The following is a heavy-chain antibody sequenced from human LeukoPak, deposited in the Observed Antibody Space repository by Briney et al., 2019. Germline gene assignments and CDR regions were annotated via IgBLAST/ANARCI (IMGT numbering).Heavy chain of an antibody. CDR1: GVSFSGYY. Sequence: SETLSLTCAVYGVSFSGYYWSWIRQPPGKGLEWIGEINHSGRTNYNPPLKSRVTISVDTSKNQFSLKLSSVTAADTAVYYCARGPEYSSGWYKRQIWFDPWGEGTLVTVSS. CDR2: INHSGRT. CDR3: ARGPEYSSGWYKRQIWFDP. D-gene: IGHD6-19*01. V-gene: IGHV4-34*01. J-gene: IGHJ5*02.